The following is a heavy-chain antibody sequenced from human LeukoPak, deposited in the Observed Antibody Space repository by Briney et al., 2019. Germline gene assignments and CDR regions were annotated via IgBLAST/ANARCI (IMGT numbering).Heavy chain of an antibody. J-gene: IGHJ3*02. CDR1: GFTFSNYG. Sequence: GGSLRLSCAASGFTFSNYGMTWVRQAPGKGLEWVSTISGSGGSTYYADSVKGRFTISRDNSKNTLYLQMNSLRAEDTAVYYCAKEMGGGYSYAHDAFDIWGQGTMVTVSS. V-gene: IGHV3-23*01. CDR2: ISGSGGST. CDR3: AKEMGGGYSYAHDAFDI. D-gene: IGHD5-18*01.